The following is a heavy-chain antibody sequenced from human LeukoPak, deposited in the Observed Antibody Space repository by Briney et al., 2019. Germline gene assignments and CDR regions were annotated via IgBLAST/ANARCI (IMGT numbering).Heavy chain of an antibody. CDR3: AREPTYSSSWHTSCDY. CDR1: GFTFSTYN. J-gene: IGHJ4*02. Sequence: GGSLRLSCAASGFTFSTYNMNWVRQAPGKELEWVSYITISSTTIYYADSVKGRFTISRDNAKNSLYLQMNSLRAEDTAVYYCAREPTYSSSWHTSCDYWGQGTLVTVSS. CDR2: ITISSTTI. V-gene: IGHV3-48*01. D-gene: IGHD6-13*01.